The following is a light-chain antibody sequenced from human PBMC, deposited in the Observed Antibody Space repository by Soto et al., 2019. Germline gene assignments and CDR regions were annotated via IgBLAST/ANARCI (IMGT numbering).Light chain of an antibody. V-gene: IGLV2-14*01. CDR2: EVS. J-gene: IGLJ1*01. CDR3: SSYTSSSTLYV. CDR1: SSDVGGYNY. Sequence: QSVLTQPASVCGSPGQSITISCTGTSSDVGGYNYVSWYQQHPGKAPKLMIYEVSNRASGVSNRFSGSKSGNTASLTISGLQAEDEADYYCSSYTSSSTLYVFGTGTKLTVL.